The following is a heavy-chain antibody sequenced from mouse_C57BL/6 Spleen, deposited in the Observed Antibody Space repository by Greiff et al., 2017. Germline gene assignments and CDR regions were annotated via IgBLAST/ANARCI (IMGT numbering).Heavy chain of an antibody. V-gene: IGHV1-4*01. CDR2: INPSSGYT. Sequence: QVQLKESGAELARPGASVKMSCKASGYTFTSYTMHWVKQRPGQGLEWIGYINPSSGYTKYNQKFKDKATLTADKSSSTAYMQLSSLTSEDSAVYYCARGGYDGYYDWFAYWGQGTLVTVSA. CDR1: GYTFTSYT. J-gene: IGHJ3*01. CDR3: ARGGYDGYYDWFAY. D-gene: IGHD2-3*01.